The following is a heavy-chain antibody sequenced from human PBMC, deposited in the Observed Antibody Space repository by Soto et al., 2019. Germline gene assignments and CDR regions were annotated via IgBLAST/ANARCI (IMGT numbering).Heavy chain of an antibody. V-gene: IGHV6-1*01. CDR1: GDSVSSNSAA. Sequence: SQTLSLTCAISGDSVSSNSAAWNWIRQSPSRGLERLGRTYYRSKWYNDYAVSVKSRITINPDTSKNQFSLQLNSVTPEDTAVYYCARDNWNYVLGYYYYGMDVWGQGTTVTVS. CDR2: TYYRSKWYN. CDR3: ARDNWNYVLGYYYYGMDV. J-gene: IGHJ6*02. D-gene: IGHD1-7*01.